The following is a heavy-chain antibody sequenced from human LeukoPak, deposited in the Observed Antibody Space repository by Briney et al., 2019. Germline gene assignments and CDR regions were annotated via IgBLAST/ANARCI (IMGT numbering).Heavy chain of an antibody. Sequence: PSETLSLTCTVSGGSISSSSYYWGWIRQPPGKELEWIGSIYYSGSTYYNPSLKSRVTISVDTSKNQFSLKLSSVTAADTAVYYCARHYGGSYPFDYWGQGTLVTVSS. V-gene: IGHV4-39*01. D-gene: IGHD1-26*01. CDR2: IYYSGST. CDR3: ARHYGGSYPFDY. CDR1: GGSISSSSYY. J-gene: IGHJ4*02.